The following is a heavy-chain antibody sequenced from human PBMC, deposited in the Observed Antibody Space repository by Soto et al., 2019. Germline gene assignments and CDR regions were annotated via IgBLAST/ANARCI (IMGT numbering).Heavy chain of an antibody. V-gene: IGHV3-23*01. D-gene: IGHD6-13*01. Sequence: EVQLLESGGGLVQPGGSLRLSCAASGFTFSSYDMSWVRQAPGKGLEWVSAISGSGGSTYYADSVKGRFTISRDNSKNTLHLQMNSRRAEDTAVYYWPKDHECSGSCLSSDNWVDPWGSGTRVPVS. J-gene: IGHJ5*02. CDR3: PKDHECSGSCLSSDNWVDP. CDR2: ISGSGGST. CDR1: GFTFSSYD.